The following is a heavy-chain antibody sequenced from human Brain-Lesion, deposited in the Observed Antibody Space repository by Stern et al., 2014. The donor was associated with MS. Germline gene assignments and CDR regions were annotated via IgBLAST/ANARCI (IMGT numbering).Heavy chain of an antibody. J-gene: IGHJ1*01. Sequence: EVQLLESGGGLVQPGGSLRLSCAASGFSFSTYAMSWVRQTPGKGLQWVSVISGRGGTTYYADTVKGRFTISRDKSKNTLYLQMDSLRADDTAVYYCAKWPHHIAVAGTRYFQHWGQGTLVTVSS. CDR1: GFSFSTYA. CDR3: AKWPHHIAVAGTRYFQH. D-gene: IGHD6-19*01. V-gene: IGHV3-23*01. CDR2: ISGRGGTT.